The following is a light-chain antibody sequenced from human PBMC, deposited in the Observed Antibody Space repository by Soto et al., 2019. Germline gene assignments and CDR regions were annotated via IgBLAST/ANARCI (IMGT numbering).Light chain of an antibody. CDR1: QSVSSSY. CDR2: GAS. CDR3: RQYGSSPLI. Sequence: EIVLTQSPGTLSLSPGERATLSCRASQSVSSSYLAWYQQKPAQAPRLLIYGASSRATGIPDRFSGSGSGTDFTFTISRLEPEDFAVYYCRQYGSSPLIFGGGTKVELK. J-gene: IGKJ4*01. V-gene: IGKV3-20*01.